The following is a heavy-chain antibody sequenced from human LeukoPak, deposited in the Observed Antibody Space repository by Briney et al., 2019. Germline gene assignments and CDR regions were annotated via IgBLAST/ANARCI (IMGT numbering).Heavy chain of an antibody. Sequence: GSSVKVSCKASGGTFSSYAISWVRQAPGQGLEWMGGIIPIFGTANYAQKFQGRVMITADESTSTAYMELSSLRSEDTAVYYCAREGYCSGGSCPSWFDPWGQGTLVTVSS. D-gene: IGHD2-15*01. V-gene: IGHV1-69*01. CDR3: AREGYCSGGSCPSWFDP. CDR1: GGTFSSYA. J-gene: IGHJ5*02. CDR2: IIPIFGTA.